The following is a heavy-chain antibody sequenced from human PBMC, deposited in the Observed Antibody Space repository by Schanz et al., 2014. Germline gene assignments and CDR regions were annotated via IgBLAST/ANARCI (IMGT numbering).Heavy chain of an antibody. CDR2: FIVDSGNT. CDR1: GFTFSDYA. D-gene: IGHD3-10*01. V-gene: IGHV3-23*04. J-gene: IGHJ4*02. CDR3: ARANYRRKINFDY. Sequence: VQLVESGGGLVQPGRSLRLSCTASGFTFSDYAMSWFRQAPGKGLEWVSGFIVDSGNTYYAGSVKGRFSISRDNSKNTLYLQMNSLRAEDTAVYYCARANYRRKINFDYWGRGTLVTVSS.